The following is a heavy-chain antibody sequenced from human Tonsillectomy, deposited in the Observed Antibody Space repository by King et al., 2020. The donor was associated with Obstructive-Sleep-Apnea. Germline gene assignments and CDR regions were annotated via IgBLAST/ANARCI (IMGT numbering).Heavy chain of an antibody. CDR1: GGSISSSSYY. D-gene: IGHD3-22*01. V-gene: IGHV4-39*07. J-gene: IGHJ4*02. CDR3: ARDHLEVVVIKEGRYFDY. CDR2: IYYSGST. Sequence: QLQESGPGLVKPSETLSLTCTVSGGSISSSSYYWGWIRQPPGKGLEWIGSIYYSGSTYYNPSLKSRVTISVDTSKNQFSLKLSSVTAADTAVYYCARDHLEVVVIKEGRYFDYWGQGTLVTVSS.